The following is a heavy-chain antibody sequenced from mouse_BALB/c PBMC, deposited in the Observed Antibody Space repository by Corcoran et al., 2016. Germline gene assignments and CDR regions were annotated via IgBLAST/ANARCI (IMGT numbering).Heavy chain of an antibody. CDR1: GYTFTDYN. Sequence: EVLLQQSGPELVKPGTSLKIPCTASGYTFTDYNVAWVRQSHGKSLEWIGDINPNNGGTIYNQKFKGKATLTVDKSSSTAYMEIRSLTSEDAAVYYCARRDYVGSSPSDYWGQGTTLTVSS. D-gene: IGHD1-1*01. CDR2: INPNNGGT. CDR3: ARRDYVGSSPSDY. V-gene: IGHV1-18*01. J-gene: IGHJ2*01.